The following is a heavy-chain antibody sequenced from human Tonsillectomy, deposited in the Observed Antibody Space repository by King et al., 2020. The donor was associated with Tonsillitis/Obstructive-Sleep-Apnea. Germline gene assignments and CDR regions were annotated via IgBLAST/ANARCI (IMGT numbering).Heavy chain of an antibody. Sequence: QLVQSGAEVKKPGSSVKVSCKASGGTFSSYAISWVRQAPGQGLEWMGRIVPMVGIAQYTQKFAKRFQDRVTLTADKSTSTAYMGLSSLRSKDTALYYCAGERDGRGSWADNWFDPWGQGTLVTVSS. J-gene: IGHJ5*02. CDR1: GGTFSSYA. CDR2: IVPMVGIA. D-gene: IGHD5-24*01. V-gene: IGHV1-69*04. CDR3: AGERDGRGSWADNWFDP.